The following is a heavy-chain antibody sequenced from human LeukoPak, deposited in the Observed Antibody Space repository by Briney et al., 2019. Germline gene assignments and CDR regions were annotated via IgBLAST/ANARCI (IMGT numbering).Heavy chain of an antibody. CDR2: ISYDGSNK. Sequence: GGSLRLSCAASGFTFSSYEMNWVRQAPGKGLEWVAVISYDGSNKYYADSVKGRFTISRDNSKNTLYLQMNSLRAEDTAVYYCAKLGFLWSYCSSTSCYRGMDVWGQGTTVTVSS. V-gene: IGHV3-30*18. CDR3: AKLGFLWSYCSSTSCYRGMDV. D-gene: IGHD2-2*01. CDR1: GFTFSSYE. J-gene: IGHJ6*02.